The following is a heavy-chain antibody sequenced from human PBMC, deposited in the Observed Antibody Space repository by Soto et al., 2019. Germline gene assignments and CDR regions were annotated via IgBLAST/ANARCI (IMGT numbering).Heavy chain of an antibody. CDR3: ARHTGSGSYYGGNWFDP. CDR2: IYYSGST. V-gene: IGHV4-39*01. J-gene: IGHJ5*02. Sequence: SETLSLTCTVSGGSISSSSYYWGWIRQPPGKGLEWIGSIYYSGSTYYNPSLKSRVTISVDTSKNQFSLKLSSVTAADTAVYYCARHTGSGSYYGGNWFDPWGQGTLVTVSS. D-gene: IGHD3-10*01. CDR1: GGSISSSSYY.